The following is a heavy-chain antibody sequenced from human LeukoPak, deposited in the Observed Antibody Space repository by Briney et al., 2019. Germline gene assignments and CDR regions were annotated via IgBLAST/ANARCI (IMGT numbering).Heavy chain of an antibody. Sequence: GGSLRLSCAASGFTFSTYDMNWVRQAPGKGLEWVSNITSSGSDIFYADSVKGRFTISRDNAKNSLYLQMNSLRADDTAVYYCAKEGAYPIITYDSWGQGALVTVSS. D-gene: IGHD3-10*01. CDR2: ITSSGSDI. J-gene: IGHJ5*01. V-gene: IGHV3-48*03. CDR1: GFTFSTYD. CDR3: AKEGAYPIITYDS.